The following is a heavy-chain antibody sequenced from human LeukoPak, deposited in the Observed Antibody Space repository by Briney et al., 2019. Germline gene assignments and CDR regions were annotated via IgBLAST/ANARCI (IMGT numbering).Heavy chain of an antibody. Sequence: GGSLRLSCAASGFTFSSYAMSWVRQAPGKGLEWVSAISGSGGSTYYADSVKGRFTISRDNSKNTLYLQMNSLRAGDTAVYYCATDRLLGRSYYYYMDVWGKGTTVTVSS. D-gene: IGHD2-21*01. J-gene: IGHJ6*03. CDR2: ISGSGGST. CDR1: GFTFSSYA. V-gene: IGHV3-23*01. CDR3: ATDRLLGRSYYYYMDV.